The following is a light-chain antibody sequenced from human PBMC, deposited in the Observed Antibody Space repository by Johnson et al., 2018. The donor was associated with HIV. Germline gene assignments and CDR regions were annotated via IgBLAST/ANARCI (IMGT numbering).Light chain of an antibody. CDR3: GTWDSSLSAGV. Sequence: QSVLTQPPSVSAAPGQKVTISCSGSSSNIGNNYVSWYQQLPGTAPKLLIYDNNKRPSGIPDRFSGSKSGTSATLGITGLQTGYEADYYCGTWDSSLSAGVFGTGTNVTVL. CDR1: SSNIGNNY. V-gene: IGLV1-51*01. J-gene: IGLJ1*01. CDR2: DNN.